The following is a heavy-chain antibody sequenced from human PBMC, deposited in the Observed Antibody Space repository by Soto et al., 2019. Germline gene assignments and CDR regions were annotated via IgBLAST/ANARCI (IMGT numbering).Heavy chain of an antibody. CDR1: GFTFSHYA. CDR3: AKLIAVAGARPADY. J-gene: IGHJ4*02. Sequence: EVQLLESGGGLVQPGGSLRLSCAASGFTFSHYAMTWVRQAPGKGLEWVSSISDSGGSTYYADSVKGRFTISRDISKNTLYLQMNSLRVEDTAVYYCAKLIAVAGARPADYWGQGALVTVSS. V-gene: IGHV3-23*01. D-gene: IGHD6-19*01. CDR2: ISDSGGST.